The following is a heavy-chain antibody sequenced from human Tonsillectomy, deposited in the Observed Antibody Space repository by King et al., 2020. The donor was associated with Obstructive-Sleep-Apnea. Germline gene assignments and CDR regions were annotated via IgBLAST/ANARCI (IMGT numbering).Heavy chain of an antibody. J-gene: IGHJ4*02. CDR1: GYTFTSYG. CDR3: ARDRLFWDTATPFDY. D-gene: IGHD5-18*01. Sequence: VQLVESGAEVKKPGASVKVSCKASGYTFTSYGISWVRQAPGQGLEWMGWISAYNGNTNYAQKLQGRVTMTTDTSTSTAYMELRSLRSDDTAVYYCARDRLFWDTATPFDYWGQGTLVTVSS. CDR2: ISAYNGNT. V-gene: IGHV1-18*04.